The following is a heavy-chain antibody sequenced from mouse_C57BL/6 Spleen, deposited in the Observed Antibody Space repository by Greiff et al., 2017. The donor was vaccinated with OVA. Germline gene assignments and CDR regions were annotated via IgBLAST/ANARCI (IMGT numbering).Heavy chain of an antibody. Sequence: EVKLMESGPGLVKPSQSLSLTCSVTGYSITSGYYWNWIRQFPGNKLEWMGYISYDGSNNYNPSLKNRISITRDTSKNQFFLKLNSVTTEDTATYYCARDDYDEAMDYWGQGTSVTVSS. J-gene: IGHJ4*01. D-gene: IGHD2-4*01. CDR3: ARDDYDEAMDY. CDR1: GYSITSGYY. V-gene: IGHV3-6*01. CDR2: ISYDGSN.